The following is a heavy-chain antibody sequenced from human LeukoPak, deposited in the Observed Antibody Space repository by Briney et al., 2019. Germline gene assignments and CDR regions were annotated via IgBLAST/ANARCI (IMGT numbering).Heavy chain of an antibody. CDR2: IIPIFGTA. CDR3: ARGADCDGDCYSVSQETMFDY. J-gene: IGHJ4*02. D-gene: IGHD2-21*02. V-gene: IGHV1-69*13. Sequence: ASVKVSCKASGYTFTSYDINWVRQAPGQGLEWMGGIIPIFGTANYAQKFQGRVTITADESTSTAYMELSSLRSEDTAVYYCARGADCDGDCYSVSQETMFDYWGQGTLVTVSS. CDR1: GYTFTSYD.